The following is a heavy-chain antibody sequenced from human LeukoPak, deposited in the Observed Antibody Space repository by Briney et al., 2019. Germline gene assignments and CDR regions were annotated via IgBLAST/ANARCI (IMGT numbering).Heavy chain of an antibody. CDR2: IYHSGST. V-gene: IGHV4-30-2*01. Sequence: SETLSLTCAASGGSISSGGYSWSWIRQPPGKGLEWIGYIYHSGSTYYNPSLKSRVTISVDRSKNQFSLKLSSVTAADTAVYYCARAVQYYDFWSGYILDYWGQGTLVTVSS. CDR3: ARAVQYYDFWSGYILDY. D-gene: IGHD3-3*01. J-gene: IGHJ4*02. CDR1: GGSISSGGYS.